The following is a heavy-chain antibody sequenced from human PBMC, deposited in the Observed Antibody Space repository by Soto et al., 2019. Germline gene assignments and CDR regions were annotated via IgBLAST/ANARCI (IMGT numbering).Heavy chain of an antibody. V-gene: IGHV3-23*01. Sequence: PVGSLRLSCVASGFAFSSYAMIWVRQVPGKGLEWVSTISDAAGSTYYVDSVKGRFTISRDNSKKTLYLQMNSLRAEDSAVYYCARPYGGKIGDAPDLWGPGTMVTVSS. CDR3: ARPYGGKIGDAPDL. J-gene: IGHJ3*01. CDR2: ISDAAGST. CDR1: GFAFSSYA. D-gene: IGHD4-17*01.